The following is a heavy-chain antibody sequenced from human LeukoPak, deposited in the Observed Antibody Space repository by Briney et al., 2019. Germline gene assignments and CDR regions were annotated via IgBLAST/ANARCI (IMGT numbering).Heavy chain of an antibody. V-gene: IGHV3-23*01. CDR1: GFIFSSYA. J-gene: IGHJ4*02. CDR2: ISDSGGST. Sequence: SGGSLRLSCAASGFIFSSYAMSWVRQAPGKGLERVSGISDSGGSTYYADSVKGRFTISRDNSKNTLFLQMNSLRAEDTAVYYCAKDLGVDSSSWYGFDFWGQGTLVTVSS. D-gene: IGHD6-13*01. CDR3: AKDLGVDSSSWYGFDF.